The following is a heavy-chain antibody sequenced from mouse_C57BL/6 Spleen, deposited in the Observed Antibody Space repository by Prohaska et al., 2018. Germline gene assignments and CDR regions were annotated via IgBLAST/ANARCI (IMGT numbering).Heavy chain of an antibody. CDR2: INPNNGGT. CDR1: CYTFTDSH. CDR3: ARNDYDEVWCGY. D-gene: IGHD2-4*01. Sequence: CYTFTDSHMYCVKPSHGKILEWIGDINPNNGGTIYNQKFKGKATLTVDKSSSTAHMELRSLTSEDTAVYYCARNDYDEVWCGYWGQETVVT. V-gene: IGHV1-18*01. J-gene: IGHJ3*01.